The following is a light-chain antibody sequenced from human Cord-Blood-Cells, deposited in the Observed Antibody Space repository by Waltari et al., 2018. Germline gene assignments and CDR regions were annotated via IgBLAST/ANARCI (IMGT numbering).Light chain of an antibody. V-gene: IGLV1-44*01. J-gene: IGLJ3*02. CDR3: AAWDDSLNGWV. CDR2: RNN. CDR1: SSTTGSNT. Sequence: QSVLTQPPSPSAPPGQRVPISCSGSSSTTGSNTVNWYQQRPGPAPKLLIYRNNQRPSGVADRFSGSKSGTSASLAISGLQSEDEADYYCAAWDDSLNGWVFGGGTKLTVL.